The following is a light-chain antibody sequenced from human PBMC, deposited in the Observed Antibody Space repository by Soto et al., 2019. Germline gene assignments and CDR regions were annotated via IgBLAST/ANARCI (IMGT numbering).Light chain of an antibody. CDR1: QSVSSSY. CDR2: GAS. J-gene: IGKJ1*01. Sequence: EIVLTQSPGTLPLSPGERATLSCRASQSVSSSYLAWYQQKPGQAPRLLMSGASNRATGIPARFSGSGSGTDFTLTISSLEPEDFAVYYCQQRGNRPPWTFGQGTKVDIK. CDR3: QQRGNRPPWT. V-gene: IGKV3D-20*02.